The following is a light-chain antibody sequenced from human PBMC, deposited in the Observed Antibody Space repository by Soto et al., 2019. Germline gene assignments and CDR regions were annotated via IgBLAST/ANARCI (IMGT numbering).Light chain of an antibody. V-gene: IGKV3-15*01. J-gene: IGKJ5*01. Sequence: EILMTQSPATVSVSPGERATLSCRASQSVRGNLAWYQQKPGQSPRLLIYGASSRATGIPARFSGSGSGTEFTLTISSLQSEDFAVYYCQQYNNWPFITFGQGTRLEI. CDR1: QSVRGN. CDR2: GAS. CDR3: QQYNNWPFIT.